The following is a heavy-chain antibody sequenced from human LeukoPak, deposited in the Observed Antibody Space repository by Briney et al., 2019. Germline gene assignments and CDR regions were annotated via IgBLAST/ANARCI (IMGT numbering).Heavy chain of an antibody. CDR2: IRYDGSNK. Sequence: GGSLRLSCAASGFTFSSYGMNWVRQAPGKGLEWVAFIRYDGSNKYYADSVKGRFTISRDNSKNTLSLQKNSLRAEDTAVYYCAKDRFVKGSGWYNWFDPWGQGALVTVSS. V-gene: IGHV3-30*02. CDR1: GFTFSSYG. CDR3: AKDRFVKGSGWYNWFDP. D-gene: IGHD6-19*01. J-gene: IGHJ5*02.